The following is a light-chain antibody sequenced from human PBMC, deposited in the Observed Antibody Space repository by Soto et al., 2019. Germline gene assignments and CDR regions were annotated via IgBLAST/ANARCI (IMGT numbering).Light chain of an antibody. V-gene: IGKV3D-20*02. CDR1: QRISSSY. J-gene: IGKJ5*01. CDR2: ADS. Sequence: EIVLTQSPGTLSLSPGERATLSCRASQRISSSYLAWYQQKPGQAPRLLIYADSNRATGIPARFSGSGSGTDFTLTISSLEPEDFSVYYCQQRYNWPITFGQGTRLEIK. CDR3: QQRYNWPIT.